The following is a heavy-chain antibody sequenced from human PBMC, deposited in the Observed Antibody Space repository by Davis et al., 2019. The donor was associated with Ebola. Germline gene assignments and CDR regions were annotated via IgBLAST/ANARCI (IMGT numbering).Heavy chain of an antibody. D-gene: IGHD2-2*02. V-gene: IGHV3-48*04. CDR2: IQKSTGAT. J-gene: IGHJ4*02. CDR3: VRDMGVVTAAINY. CDR1: GFTFSIYS. Sequence: GESLKISCAGSGFTFSIYSMNWVRQAPGKGLEWLSYIQKSTGATQYADSVKGRFTISRDHATNSLYLQMNSLRPEDTALYYCVRDMGVVTAAINYWGQGALVTVSS.